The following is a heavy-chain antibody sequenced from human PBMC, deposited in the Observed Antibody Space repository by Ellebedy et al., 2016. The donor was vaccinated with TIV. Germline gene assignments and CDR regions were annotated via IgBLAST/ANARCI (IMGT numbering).Heavy chain of an antibody. CDR1: GFTFTTYA. Sequence: GESLKISCSASGFTFTTYAMHWVRQAPGKGLEYVSAITGDGGSTYYADSVKGRFTISRDNSKNTLYLQMNSLRAEDTAVYYCARDATIKFDYWGQGTLVTVSS. CDR3: ARDATIKFDY. J-gene: IGHJ4*02. V-gene: IGHV3-64*04. CDR2: ITGDGGST.